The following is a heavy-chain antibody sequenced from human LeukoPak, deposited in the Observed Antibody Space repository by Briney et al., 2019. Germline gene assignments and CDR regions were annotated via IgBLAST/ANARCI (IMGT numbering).Heavy chain of an antibody. V-gene: IGHV1-18*01. D-gene: IGHD3-10*01. J-gene: IGHJ6*03. CDR3: ARYGSGSYSYDYYYMDV. CDR1: GYTFTSYG. CDR2: ISAYNGNT. Sequence: GASVKVSCKASGYTFTSYGISWVRQAPGQGLEWMGWISAYNGNTNYAQKLQGRVTMTTDTSTSAAYMELRSLRSDDTAVYYCARYGSGSYSYDYYYMDVWGKGTTVTISS.